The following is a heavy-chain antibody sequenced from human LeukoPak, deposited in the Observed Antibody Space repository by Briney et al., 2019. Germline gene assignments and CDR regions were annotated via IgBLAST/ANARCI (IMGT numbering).Heavy chain of an antibody. CDR2: ISSSSSYI. V-gene: IGHV3-21*01. CDR3: ARARPIVGAKSARAWTGNDY. CDR1: GFTFSSYS. Sequence: PGGSLRLSCAASGFTFSSYSMNWVRQAPGKGLEWVSSISSSSSYIYYADSVKGRFTISRDNAKNSLYLQMNSLRAEDTAVYYCARARPIVGAKSARAWTGNDYWGQGTLVTVSS. D-gene: IGHD1-26*01. J-gene: IGHJ4*02.